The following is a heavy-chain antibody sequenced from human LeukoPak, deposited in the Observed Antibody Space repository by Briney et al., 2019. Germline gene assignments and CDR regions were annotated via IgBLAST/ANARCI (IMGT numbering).Heavy chain of an antibody. CDR2: INPNGGGT. J-gene: IGHJ4*02. Sequence: GASVKVSCKASGYTFTGYYMHWVRQAPGQGLEWMGRINPNGGGTNYAQKFQGRVTMTRDTSISTAYMELSRLRSDDTAVYYCARDQRATYYYDSSGYYYDYWGQGTLVTVSS. CDR3: ARDQRATYYYDSSGYYYDY. D-gene: IGHD3-22*01. CDR1: GYTFTGYY. V-gene: IGHV1-2*06.